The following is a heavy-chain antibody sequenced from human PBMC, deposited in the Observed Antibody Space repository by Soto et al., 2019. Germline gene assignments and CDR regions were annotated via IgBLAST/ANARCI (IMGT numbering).Heavy chain of an antibody. V-gene: IGHV4-59*01. CDR3: ARGKGFGELSPFDY. J-gene: IGHJ4*02. D-gene: IGHD3-10*01. CDR2: IYYSGST. CDR1: GGSISSYY. Sequence: SETLSLTCPVSGGSISSYYWSWIRQPPGKGLEWIGYIYYSGSTNYNPSLKSRVTISVDTSKNQFSLKLSSVTAADTAVYYCARGKGFGELSPFDYWGQGTLVTV.